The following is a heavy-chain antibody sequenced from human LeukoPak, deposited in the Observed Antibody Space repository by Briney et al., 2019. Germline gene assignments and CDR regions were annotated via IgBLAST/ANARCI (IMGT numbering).Heavy chain of an antibody. Sequence: SQTLSLTCAISEYSVSSNSAAWNWIRQSPSRGLEWLGRTYYRSKWYYDYAVSVKSRITINPDTSKNQFSLQLNSVTPEDTAVYYCARDRGYSGYDMARESYYYYYMDVWGKGTTVTVSS. V-gene: IGHV6-1*01. J-gene: IGHJ6*03. CDR1: EYSVSSNSAA. CDR2: TYYRSKWYY. D-gene: IGHD5-12*01. CDR3: ARDRGYSGYDMARESYYYYYMDV.